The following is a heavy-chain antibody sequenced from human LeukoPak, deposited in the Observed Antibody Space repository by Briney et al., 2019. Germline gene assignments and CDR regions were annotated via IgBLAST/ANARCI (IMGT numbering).Heavy chain of an antibody. CDR3: ARLGGYDFWSGYFSFDY. V-gene: IGHV4-4*07. J-gene: IGHJ4*02. CDR1: GGTISSYY. Sequence: PSETLSLTCTVSGGTISSYYWSWIRQPAGKGLEWIGRIYTSGSNNYNPSLKSRVTMSVDTSKNQFSLKLSSVTAADTAVYYCARLGGYDFWSGYFSFDYWGQGTLVTVSS. D-gene: IGHD3-3*01. CDR2: IYTSGSN.